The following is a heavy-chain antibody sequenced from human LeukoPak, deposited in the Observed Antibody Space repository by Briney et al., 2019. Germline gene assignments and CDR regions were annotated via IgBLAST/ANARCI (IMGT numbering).Heavy chain of an antibody. D-gene: IGHD6-6*01. CDR3: AKSRPYSSSSEDAFDI. J-gene: IGHJ3*02. Sequence: ASVKVSCKASGYTFTSYDINWVRQATGQGLEWMGWMNPNSGNTGYAQKFQGRVTMTRNTSISTAYMELKDTAVYYCAKSRPYSSSSEDAFDIWGQGTMVTVSS. CDR1: GYTFTSYD. CDR2: MNPNSGNT. V-gene: IGHV1-8*01.